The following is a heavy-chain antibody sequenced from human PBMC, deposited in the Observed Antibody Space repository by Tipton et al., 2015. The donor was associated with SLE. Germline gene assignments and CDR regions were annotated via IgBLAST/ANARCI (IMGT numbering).Heavy chain of an antibody. J-gene: IGHJ5*01. CDR2: IYSSGDR. V-gene: IGHV4-61*02. D-gene: IGHD5/OR15-5a*01. CDR3: ARGDILSTIHWFDS. Sequence: TLSLTCSVSGDSISSGTYYWAWIRQPAGEGLEWIGRIYSSGDRDYNPSLRSRVTMSIDASQNRVSLRLKSVSAADTAVYYCARGDILSTIHWFDSWGQGTLVTVSS. CDR1: GDSISSGTYY.